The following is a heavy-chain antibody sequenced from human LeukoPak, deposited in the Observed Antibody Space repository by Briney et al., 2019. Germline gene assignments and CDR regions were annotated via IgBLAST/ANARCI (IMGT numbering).Heavy chain of an antibody. V-gene: IGHV4-38-2*01. D-gene: IGHD6-6*01. CDR3: ARASSSGMDV. J-gene: IGHJ6*03. CDR2: IYHSGST. CDR1: GYSISSGYY. Sequence: SETLSLTCAVSGYSISSGYYWGWIRHPPVKGLEWIGSIYHSGSTYYNPSLKSRVTISVDTSKNQFSLKLSSVTAADTAVYYCARASSSGMDVWGKGTTVTVSS.